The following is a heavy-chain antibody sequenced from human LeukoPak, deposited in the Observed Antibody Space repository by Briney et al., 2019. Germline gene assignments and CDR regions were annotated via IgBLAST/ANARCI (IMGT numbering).Heavy chain of an antibody. CDR3: TTSAAGYSFDY. V-gene: IGHV3-73*01. J-gene: IGHJ4*02. Sequence: GGSLKLSRAASGFTFSGSAMHWVRQASGKELEWVGRIRSKANSYATAYAASVKGRFTISRDDSKNTAYLQMNSLKTEDTAVYYCTTSAAGYSFDYWGQGTLVTVSS. CDR1: GFTFSGSA. CDR2: IRSKANSYAT. D-gene: IGHD6-19*01.